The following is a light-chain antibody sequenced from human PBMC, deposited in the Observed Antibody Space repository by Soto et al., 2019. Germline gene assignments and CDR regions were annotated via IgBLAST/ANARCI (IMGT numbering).Light chain of an antibody. J-gene: IGKJ1*01. Sequence: DIQMTHSPSTLSASVGDRVTITCRASQSISSWLAWYQQKPGKAPKLLISNASNLESGVPSRFSGSGSGTEFTLTISSLQPDDFATYYCQQYNTYSRTFGQGTKVDIK. CDR1: QSISSW. V-gene: IGKV1-5*03. CDR3: QQYNTYSRT. CDR2: NAS.